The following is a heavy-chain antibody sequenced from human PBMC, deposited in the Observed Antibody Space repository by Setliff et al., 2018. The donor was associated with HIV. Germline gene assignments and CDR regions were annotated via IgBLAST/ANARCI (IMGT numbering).Heavy chain of an antibody. D-gene: IGHD3-16*01. Sequence: ASVKVSCKTSGYTFTDYFIHWVRQAPGQGLEWMGWINPKSGATNFAQKFQGRVTTTRDTSISVADMELSGLRSDDTAIYFCVRQATFGGRIDYWGQGTLVTVSS. CDR1: GYTFTDYF. CDR3: VRQATFGGRIDY. J-gene: IGHJ4*02. V-gene: IGHV1-2*02. CDR2: INPKSGAT.